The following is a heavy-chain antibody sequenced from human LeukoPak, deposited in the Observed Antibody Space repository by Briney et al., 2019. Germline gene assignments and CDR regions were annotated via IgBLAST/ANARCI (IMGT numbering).Heavy chain of an antibody. D-gene: IGHD6-19*01. Sequence: ASVKVSCKASGYTFTSYAMHWVRQAPGQRLEWMGWINAGNGNTKYSQKFQGRVTITKDTSASTAYMEVSSLRSEDTAVYYCARNMAVAGTPGVWGQGTLVTVSS. V-gene: IGHV1-3*01. CDR1: GYTFTSYA. J-gene: IGHJ4*02. CDR3: ARNMAVAGTPGV. CDR2: INAGNGNT.